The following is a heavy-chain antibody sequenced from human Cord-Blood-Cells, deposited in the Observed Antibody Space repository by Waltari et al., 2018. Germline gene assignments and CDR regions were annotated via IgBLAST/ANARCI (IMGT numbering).Heavy chain of an antibody. D-gene: IGHD2-2*01. CDR3: TRHKAHPLLPAAIYYYYYMDV. Sequence: GGIRSKANSYATAYAASVKGRFTISRDDSKNTAYLQMNSLKTEDTAVYYCTRHKAHPLLPAAIYYYYYMDVWGKGTTVTVSS. J-gene: IGHJ6*03. CDR2: IRSKANSYAT. V-gene: IGHV3-73*01.